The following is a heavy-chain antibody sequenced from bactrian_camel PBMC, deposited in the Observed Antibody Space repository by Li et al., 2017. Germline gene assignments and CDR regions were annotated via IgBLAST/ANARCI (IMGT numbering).Heavy chain of an antibody. V-gene: IGHV3S53*01. D-gene: IGHD2*01. CDR1: RWRNC. CDR3: AADSPLCRWYFHGRNMSLST. Sequence: HVQLVESGGGTVQAGGSLRLSCVVSRWRNCMGWFRQGPGQEREGVARLDNDGRSYYSDSVKGRFTISQGNAKSTVNLQTNSLKPEDTAMYYCAADSPLCRWYFHGRNMSLSTGARGPRSPS. CDR2: LDNDGRS. J-gene: IGHJ4*01.